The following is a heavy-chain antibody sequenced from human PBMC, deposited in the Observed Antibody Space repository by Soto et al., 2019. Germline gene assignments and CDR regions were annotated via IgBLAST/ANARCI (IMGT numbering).Heavy chain of an antibody. V-gene: IGHV5-51*01. D-gene: IGHD4-4*01. CDR1: GYSFTSYW. Sequence: LKISCKGSGYSFTSYWIGWVRQMPGKGLEWMGIIYPGDSDTRYSPSFQGQVTISADKSISTAYLQWSSLKASDTAMYYCARQSTVTTGGMDVWGQGTTGTVSS. CDR2: IYPGDSDT. CDR3: ARQSTVTTGGMDV. J-gene: IGHJ6*02.